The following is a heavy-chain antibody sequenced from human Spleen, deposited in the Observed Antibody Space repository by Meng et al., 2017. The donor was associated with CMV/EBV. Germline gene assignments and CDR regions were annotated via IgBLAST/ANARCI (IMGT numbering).Heavy chain of an antibody. Sequence: RTLSCAASGFTFSIYALHWVRQAPGKGLEWVAVISYDGGSKHYADSVKGRFTISRDNSKDTLYLQMDSLKFEDTAVYFCSTGMYLDNWGQGTLVTVSS. CDR1: GFTFSIYA. V-gene: IGHV3-30*04. D-gene: IGHD1-1*01. CDR3: STGMYLDN. J-gene: IGHJ4*02. CDR2: ISYDGGSK.